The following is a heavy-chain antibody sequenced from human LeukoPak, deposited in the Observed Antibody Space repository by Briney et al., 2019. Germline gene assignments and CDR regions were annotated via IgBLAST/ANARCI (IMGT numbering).Heavy chain of an antibody. J-gene: IGHJ4*02. Sequence: GGSLRLSCAASGFTFSSYGMHWVRQALGKGLEWVAVISYDGSNKYYADSVRGRFTISRDDSKNTLYLQMNSLRAEDTAVYYCCARPPFGYWGQGTLVTVSS. CDR2: ISYDGSNK. CDR1: GFTFSSYG. CDR3: CARPPFGY. V-gene: IGHV3-30*03.